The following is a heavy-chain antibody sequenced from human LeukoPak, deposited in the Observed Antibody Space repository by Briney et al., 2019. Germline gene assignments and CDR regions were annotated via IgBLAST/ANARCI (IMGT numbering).Heavy chain of an antibody. V-gene: IGHV1-2*02. CDR1: GYTFTGYY. D-gene: IGHD5-24*01. CDR2: INPNSGGT. CDR3: ARDLGDGYNNFDY. J-gene: IGHJ4*02. Sequence: ASVKVSCKASGYTFTGYYMHWVRQAPGQGLEWMGWINPNSGGTNYAQKFQGRVTMTRDTSISTAYMELSRLRSDDTAVYYCARDLGDGYNNFDYWGQGTLVTVSS.